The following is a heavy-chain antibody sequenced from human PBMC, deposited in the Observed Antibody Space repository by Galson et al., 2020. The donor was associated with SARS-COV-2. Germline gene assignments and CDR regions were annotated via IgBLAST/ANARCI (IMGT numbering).Heavy chain of an antibody. CDR1: GGSISSGGYY. V-gene: IGHV4-31*03. CDR2: IYYSGST. D-gene: IGHD2-2*01. CDR3: ARVQTGYCSSTSCSYYFDY. J-gene: IGHJ4*02. Sequence: SETLSLTCTVSGGSISSGGYYWSWILQHPGKGLEWIGYIYYSGSTYYNPSLKSRVTISVDTSKNQFSLKLSSVTAADTAVYYCARVQTGYCSSTSCSYYFDYWGQGTLVTVSS.